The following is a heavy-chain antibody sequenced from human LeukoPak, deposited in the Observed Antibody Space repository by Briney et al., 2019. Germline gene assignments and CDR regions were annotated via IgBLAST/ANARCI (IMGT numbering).Heavy chain of an antibody. CDR3: ARGLQWLVHDY. V-gene: IGHV3-7*01. D-gene: IGHD6-19*01. CDR1: GFTFSNHW. Sequence: GGSLRLSCAASGFTFSNHWMSWLRQAPGQGLEWVANIKVDGSEKYYVDSVKGRFTISRDNAKNSLYLQMNSLRADDTAMYYCARGLQWLVHDYWGQGTLVTVSS. CDR2: IKVDGSEK. J-gene: IGHJ4*02.